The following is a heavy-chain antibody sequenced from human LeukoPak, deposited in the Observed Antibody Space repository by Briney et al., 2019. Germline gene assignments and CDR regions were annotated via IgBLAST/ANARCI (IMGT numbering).Heavy chain of an antibody. Sequence: GGSLRLSCAASGFAFSSYAMHWVRQAPGKGLEWVAIISYDGINEYYSDSVKGRFTISRDNFKNTLYLQMNSLRGEDTAVYYCARVTGYRIEDYFDYWGQGTLVTVSS. CDR1: GFAFSSYA. V-gene: IGHV3-30*04. D-gene: IGHD6-13*01. CDR3: ARVTGYRIEDYFDY. J-gene: IGHJ4*02. CDR2: ISYDGINE.